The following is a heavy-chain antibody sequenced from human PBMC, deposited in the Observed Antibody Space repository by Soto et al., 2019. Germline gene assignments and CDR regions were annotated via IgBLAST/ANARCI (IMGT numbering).Heavy chain of an antibody. V-gene: IGHV3-30-3*01. CDR3: ARPDYGSGSYPDY. D-gene: IGHD3-10*01. CDR1: GFTFSSYA. J-gene: IGHJ4*02. CDR2: ISYDGGNK. Sequence: QVQLVESGGGVVQPGRSLRLSCAASGFTFSSYAMHWVRQAPGKGLEWVAVISYDGGNKYYADSVKGRFTISRDNSKNTLYQQINSLRAEDTAVYYCARPDYGSGSYPDYWGQGTLVTVSS.